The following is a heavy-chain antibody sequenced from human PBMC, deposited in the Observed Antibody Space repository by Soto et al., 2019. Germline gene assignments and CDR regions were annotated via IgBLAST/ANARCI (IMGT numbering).Heavy chain of an antibody. J-gene: IGHJ4*02. CDR3: ARVEDSSGYYPGGFDY. CDR2: IYYSGST. D-gene: IGHD3-22*01. Sequence: SETLSLTCTVSGGSISSYYWSWIRQPPGKGLEWIGYIYYSGSTNYNPSLKSRVTISVDTSKNQFSLKLSSVTAADTAVYYCARVEDSSGYYPGGFDYWGQGTLVTVSS. CDR1: GGSISSYY. V-gene: IGHV4-59*01.